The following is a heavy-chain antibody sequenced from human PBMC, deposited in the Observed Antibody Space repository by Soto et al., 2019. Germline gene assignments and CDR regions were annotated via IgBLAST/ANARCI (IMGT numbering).Heavy chain of an antibody. CDR3: ARGVRAAVATISLYYYYYGMDV. CDR1: GGTFSSYA. D-gene: IGHD6-19*01. V-gene: IGHV1-69*01. J-gene: IGHJ6*02. Sequence: QVQLVQSGAEVKKPGSSVKVSCKASGGTFSSYAISCVRQAPGQGLEWMGGIIPIFGTANYAQKFQGRVTITADESTSTAYMELSSLRSEDTAVYYCARGVRAAVATISLYYYYYGMDVWGQGTTVTVS. CDR2: IIPIFGTA.